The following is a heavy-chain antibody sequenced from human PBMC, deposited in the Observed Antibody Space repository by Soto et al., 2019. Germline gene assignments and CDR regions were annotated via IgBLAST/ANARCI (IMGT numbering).Heavy chain of an antibody. Sequence: QITLKESGPTLVKPTQTLTLTCTFSGFSLSTSGVGVGWIRQPPGKALEWLALIYWDDDKRYSPSLKSRLSITKDTSKNQVVLTMTNMDPVDTATYYCAHRPIVVVGYWFDPWGQGTLVTVSS. J-gene: IGHJ5*02. CDR2: IYWDDDK. CDR3: AHRPIVVVGYWFDP. V-gene: IGHV2-5*02. CDR1: GFSLSTSGVG. D-gene: IGHD2-15*01.